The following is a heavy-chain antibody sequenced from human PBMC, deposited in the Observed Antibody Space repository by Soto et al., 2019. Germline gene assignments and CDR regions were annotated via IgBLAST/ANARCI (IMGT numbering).Heavy chain of an antibody. CDR1: GYTFTSYG. J-gene: IGHJ6*02. V-gene: IGHV1-18*01. CDR2: ISAYNGNT. D-gene: IGHD3-9*01. CDR3: XXXXXXXXXFDYYYYGMDV. Sequence: QVQLVQSGAEVKKPGASVKVSCKASGYTFTSYGISWVRQAPGQGLEWMGWISAYNGNTNYAQKLQGRVTMTTDTSTSTAYMELRXLXSDDXAVXXXXXXXXXXXXFDYYYYGMDVWGQGTTVTVSS.